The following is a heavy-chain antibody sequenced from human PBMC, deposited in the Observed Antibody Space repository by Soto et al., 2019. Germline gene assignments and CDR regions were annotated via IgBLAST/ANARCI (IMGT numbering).Heavy chain of an antibody. D-gene: IGHD6-19*01. Sequence: ASVKVSCKASGYTFTSYYMHWVRQAPGQGLEWMGIINPSGGSTSYAQKFQGRVTMTRDTSTSTVYMELSSLRSEDTAVYYCASSSGWYVVFDYWGQGTLVTVSS. CDR2: INPSGGST. CDR1: GYTFTSYY. V-gene: IGHV1-46*01. J-gene: IGHJ4*02. CDR3: ASSSGWYVVFDY.